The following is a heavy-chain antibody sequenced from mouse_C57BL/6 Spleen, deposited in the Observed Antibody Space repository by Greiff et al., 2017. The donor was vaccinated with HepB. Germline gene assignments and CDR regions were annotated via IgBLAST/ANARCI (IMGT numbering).Heavy chain of an antibody. J-gene: IGHJ4*01. D-gene: IGHD2-1*01. CDR3: ARTGGYGNYGAMDY. CDR2: IWSGGST. Sequence: VKLVESGPGLVQPSQSLSITCTVSGFSLTSYGVHWVRQSPGKGLEWLGVIWSGGSTDYNAAFISRLSISKDNSKSQVFFKMNSLQADDTAIYYCARTGGYGNYGAMDYWGQGTSVTVSS. V-gene: IGHV2-2*01. CDR1: GFSLTSYG.